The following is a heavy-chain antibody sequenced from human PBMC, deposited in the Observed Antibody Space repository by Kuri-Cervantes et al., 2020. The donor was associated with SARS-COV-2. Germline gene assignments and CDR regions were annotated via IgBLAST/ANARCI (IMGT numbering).Heavy chain of an antibody. CDR2: IYYSGST. CDR3: ARAKEAPYDILTVDAFDI. Sequence: SETLSLTCTVSGYSISSGYYWGWIRQPPGKGLEWIGYIYYSGSTYYNPSLKSRVTISVDTSKNQFSLKLSSVTAADTAVYYCARAKEAPYDILTVDAFDIWGQGTMVTVSS. V-gene: IGHV4-38-2*02. D-gene: IGHD3-9*01. J-gene: IGHJ3*02. CDR1: GYSISSGYY.